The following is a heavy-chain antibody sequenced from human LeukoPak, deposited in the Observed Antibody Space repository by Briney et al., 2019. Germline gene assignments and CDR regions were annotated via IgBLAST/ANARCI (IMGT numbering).Heavy chain of an antibody. J-gene: IGHJ4*02. CDR2: ISGSSTYK. Sequence: GGALGLSCAAAGFSFSSYCMHLGRQAPGEGGGGGSSISGSSTYKYYADSVKGRFTISRDNAENAVYLQMNSLRAEDTAAYYCARDGCSSTSCYTWFDYWGQGTLVTVSS. V-gene: IGHV3-21*01. D-gene: IGHD2-2*02. CDR3: ARDGCSSTSCYTWFDY. CDR1: GFSFSSYC.